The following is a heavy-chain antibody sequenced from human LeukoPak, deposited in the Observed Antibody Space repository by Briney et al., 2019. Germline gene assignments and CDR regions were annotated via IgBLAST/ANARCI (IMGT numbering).Heavy chain of an antibody. J-gene: IGHJ4*02. CDR1: GGSISGYY. V-gene: IGHV4-59*08. CDR2: IFSSGST. Sequence: PSETLSLTCTVSGGSISGYYWSWIRQPPGKGLEWIANIFSSGSTSYNPSLKSRITMLVDTSKSQFSLKLSSVTAADTAVYYCARHADSYGSGSYPLDYWGQGTLVTVPS. D-gene: IGHD3-10*01. CDR3: ARHADSYGSGSYPLDY.